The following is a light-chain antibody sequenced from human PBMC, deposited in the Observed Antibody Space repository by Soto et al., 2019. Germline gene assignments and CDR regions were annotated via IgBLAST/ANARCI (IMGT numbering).Light chain of an antibody. Sequence: EIVLTQSPGTLSLSPGERATLSCRASQSVTSNYLAWYQQKPGRAPGLLIYDTSTRASGVPDRFSGSGSGTEFTLTISRLEPEDFAVYYCQQRSNWPITFGQGTRLEIK. J-gene: IGKJ5*01. CDR3: QQRSNWPIT. V-gene: IGKV3D-20*02. CDR2: DTS. CDR1: QSVTSNY.